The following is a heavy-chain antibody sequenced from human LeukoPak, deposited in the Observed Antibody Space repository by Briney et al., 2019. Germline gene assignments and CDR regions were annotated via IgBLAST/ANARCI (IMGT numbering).Heavy chain of an antibody. Sequence: GGSLRLSCAASGFTFSRFAMSWVRQAPGKGLEWVAVISYDGSNKYYADSVRGRFTISRDNSKNTLYLQMNSLRAEDTAVYYCARSTTVTSNFDYWGQGTLVTVSS. CDR1: GFTFSRFA. J-gene: IGHJ4*02. CDR3: ARSTTVTSNFDY. V-gene: IGHV3-30-3*01. D-gene: IGHD4-17*01. CDR2: ISYDGSNK.